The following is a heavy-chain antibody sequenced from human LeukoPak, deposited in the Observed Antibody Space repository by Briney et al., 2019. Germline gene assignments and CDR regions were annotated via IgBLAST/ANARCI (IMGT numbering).Heavy chain of an antibody. J-gene: IGHJ4*02. CDR2: ISAYNGNT. D-gene: IGHD6-19*01. Sequence: GASVKVSCKASGYTFTSYGISWVRQAPGQGLEWMGWISAYNGNTNYAQKLQGRVTMTTDTSTSTAYMELRSLRSEDTAVYYCARADHQWLPQGGFDYWGQGTLVTVSS. CDR1: GYTFTSYG. V-gene: IGHV1-18*01. CDR3: ARADHQWLPQGGFDY.